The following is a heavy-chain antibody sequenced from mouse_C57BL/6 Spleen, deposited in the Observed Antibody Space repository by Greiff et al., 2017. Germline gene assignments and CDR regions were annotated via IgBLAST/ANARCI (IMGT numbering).Heavy chain of an antibody. Sequence: VQLQQSVAELVRPGASVQLSCTASGFNIKNTYMHWVKQRPEQGLEWIGRIDPANGNTKYAPKFQGKATITADTSSNTAYLQPSSLTSEDTAIYYCARILPGTVVATKYFDVWGTGTTVTVSS. CDR3: ARILPGTVVATKYFDV. CDR1: GFNIKNTY. V-gene: IGHV14-3*01. J-gene: IGHJ1*03. CDR2: IDPANGNT. D-gene: IGHD1-1*01.